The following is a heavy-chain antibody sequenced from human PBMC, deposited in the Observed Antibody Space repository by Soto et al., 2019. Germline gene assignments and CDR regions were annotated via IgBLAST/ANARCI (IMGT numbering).Heavy chain of an antibody. J-gene: IGHJ4*02. Sequence: QVQLVQSGAEVKKPGSSVKVSCKASGGTFSSYTISWVRQAPGQGLEWMGRIIPILGIANYAQKFQGRVTITAEKSTSKAYMELSSLRSEDKAVYYCAGENLEPQYSRSWYDFDYWGPGTLVTVSS. CDR2: IIPILGIA. V-gene: IGHV1-69*08. D-gene: IGHD6-13*01. CDR3: AGENLEPQYSRSWYDFDY. CDR1: GGTFSSYT.